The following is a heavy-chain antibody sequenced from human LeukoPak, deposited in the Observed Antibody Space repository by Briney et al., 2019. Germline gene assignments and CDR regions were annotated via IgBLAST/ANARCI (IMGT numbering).Heavy chain of an antibody. V-gene: IGHV1-2*02. D-gene: IGHD6-6*01. CDR2: INPNSGGT. CDR1: GYTFTSYY. Sequence: GASVKVSCKASGYTFTSYYMHWVRQAPGQGLEWMGWINPNSGGTNYAQKFQGRVTMTRDTSISTAYMELSSLRSDDTAVYYCARDPVVGSSPEWYYYYYYMDVWGKGTTVTISS. J-gene: IGHJ6*03. CDR3: ARDPVVGSSPEWYYYYYYMDV.